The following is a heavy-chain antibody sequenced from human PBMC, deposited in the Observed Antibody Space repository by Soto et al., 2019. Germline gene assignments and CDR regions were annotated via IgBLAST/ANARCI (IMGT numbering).Heavy chain of an antibody. CDR2: ISAYNGNT. V-gene: IGHV1-18*01. CDR1: GYTFTSYG. CDR3: AREVRYCSSTSCSNWFDP. D-gene: IGHD2-2*01. Sequence: ASVKVSCKASGYTFTSYGISWVRRAPGQGLEWMGWISAYNGNTNYAQKLQGRVTMTTDTSASTAYMELRSLRSDDTAVYYCAREVRYCSSTSCSNWFDPWGQGTLVTVSS. J-gene: IGHJ5*02.